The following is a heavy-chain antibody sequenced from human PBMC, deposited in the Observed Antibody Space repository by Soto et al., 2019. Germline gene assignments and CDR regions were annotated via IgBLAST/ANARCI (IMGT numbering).Heavy chain of an antibody. CDR3: ARGHEFGGDSDAFDI. Sequence: QVLLVQSGAEMKKPGSSVKVSCKASGGTFSTSSINWVRQAPGQRPEWMGNILPIFGTADYPQKFHARVTITADTSTNTAYMELPSLLSNDTAVYYWARGHEFGGDSDAFDIWGQGTVVTVSS. D-gene: IGHD2-21*02. V-gene: IGHV1-69*14. J-gene: IGHJ3*02. CDR1: GGTFSTSS. CDR2: ILPIFGTA.